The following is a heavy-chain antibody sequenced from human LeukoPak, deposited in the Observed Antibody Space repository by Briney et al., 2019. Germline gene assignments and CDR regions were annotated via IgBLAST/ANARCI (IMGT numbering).Heavy chain of an antibody. Sequence: GESLKISCKGSGYTFTTYWIGWVLQMPGKGLEWMGIIYPGDSDPRYSPSFQGQVTISADTSISTAYLQWSSLKASDSAIYYCVRHGLGSSWFGFDYWGQGTLVTVSS. V-gene: IGHV5-51*01. D-gene: IGHD6-13*01. CDR1: GYTFTTYW. CDR2: IYPGDSDP. J-gene: IGHJ4*02. CDR3: VRHGLGSSWFGFDY.